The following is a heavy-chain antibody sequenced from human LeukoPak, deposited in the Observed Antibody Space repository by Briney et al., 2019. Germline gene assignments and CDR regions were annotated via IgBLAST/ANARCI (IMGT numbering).Heavy chain of an antibody. CDR2: ISSSSSYI. CDR1: GFTFSSYS. D-gene: IGHD3-10*01. CDR3: ARGYGSGNAFDI. Sequence: PGGSLRLSCAASGFTFSSYSMNWVRQAPGKGLEWVSSISSSSSYIYYADSVKGRFTISRDNAKNSLYLQMNSLRAEDTAVYYCARGYGSGNAFDIWGQGTMVTVSS. V-gene: IGHV3-21*01. J-gene: IGHJ3*02.